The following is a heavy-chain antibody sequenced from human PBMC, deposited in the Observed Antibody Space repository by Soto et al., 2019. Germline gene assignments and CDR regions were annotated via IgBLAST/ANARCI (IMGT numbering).Heavy chain of an antibody. CDR1: GFTVSSNY. CDR3: AREGTGTSYYFDY. J-gene: IGHJ4*02. CDR2: IYSGGST. V-gene: IGHV3-53*02. Sequence: EVQLVETGGGLIQPGGSPRLSCAASGFTVSSNYMSWVRQAPGKGLEWVSVIYSGGSTYYADSVKGRFTISRDNSKNTLYLQMNSLRAEDTAVSYCAREGTGTSYYFDYWGQGTLVTVSS. D-gene: IGHD1-1*01.